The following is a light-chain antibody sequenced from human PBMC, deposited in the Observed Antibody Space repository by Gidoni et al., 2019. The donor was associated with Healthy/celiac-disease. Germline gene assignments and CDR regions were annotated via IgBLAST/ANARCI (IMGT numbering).Light chain of an antibody. Sequence: QSALTPPASVSGSPGQSITISCTGTSSDVGSYNLVSWYQQQPGKAPKLMIYEVSKRPSGVSNRFSGSKSGNTASLTISGLQAEDEADYYCCSYAGSSTWVFGGGTKLTVL. J-gene: IGLJ3*02. CDR2: EVS. V-gene: IGLV2-23*02. CDR1: SSDVGSYNL. CDR3: CSYAGSSTWV.